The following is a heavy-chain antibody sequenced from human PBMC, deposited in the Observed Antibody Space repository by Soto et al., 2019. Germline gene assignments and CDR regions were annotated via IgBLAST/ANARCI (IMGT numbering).Heavy chain of an antibody. CDR3: ARSGDSSGYFHSTPFDY. J-gene: IGHJ4*02. CDR2: INPSGGST. V-gene: IGHV1-46*01. CDR1: GYTFTSYY. D-gene: IGHD3-22*01. Sequence: ASVKVSCKASGYTFTSYYMHWVRQAPGQGLEWMGIINPSGGSTSYAQKFQGRVTMTRDTSTSTVYMELSSLRSEDTAVYYRARSGDSSGYFHSTPFDYWGQGTLVTVS.